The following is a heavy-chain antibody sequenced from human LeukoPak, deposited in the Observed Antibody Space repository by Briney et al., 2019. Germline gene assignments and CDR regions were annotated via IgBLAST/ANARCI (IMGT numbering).Heavy chain of an antibody. CDR2: ISGGGGT. D-gene: IGHD2-21*01. V-gene: IGHV3-66*01. CDR1: GFTVSNNF. Sequence: GGSLRLSCAASGFTVSNNFMSWVRQAPGQGLEWVSLISGGGGTYYAASVKGRFTISRGNSENSLYLQMNSLTPEDTAEYYCARVVDSTRAFHIWGQGTLVTVSS. J-gene: IGHJ3*02. CDR3: ARVVDSTRAFHI.